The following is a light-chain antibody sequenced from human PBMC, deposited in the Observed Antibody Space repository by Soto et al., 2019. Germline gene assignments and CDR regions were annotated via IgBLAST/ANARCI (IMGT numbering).Light chain of an antibody. CDR2: AAS. V-gene: IGKV1-6*01. Sequence: IPMTQSPSSLSASVGERVTITCRASQGVRNDLGWYQQKPGKAPKLLIYAASSIQSGVPSRFSGSGSGTDFTLTISSLQPEDFASYYCLQDYNYPLTFGGGTKVEIK. CDR3: LQDYNYPLT. J-gene: IGKJ4*01. CDR1: QGVRND.